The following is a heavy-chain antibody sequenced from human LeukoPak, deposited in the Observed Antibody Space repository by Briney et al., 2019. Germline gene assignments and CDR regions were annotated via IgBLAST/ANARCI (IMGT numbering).Heavy chain of an antibody. Sequence: GGSLRLSCAASGFTFSSYSMNWVRQAPGKGLEGVSSISSSSSYIYYADSVKGRFTISRDNAKNSLYLQMNSLRAEDTAVYYCARDRGWGLEGAFDIWGQGTMVTVSS. V-gene: IGHV3-21*01. D-gene: IGHD6-19*01. J-gene: IGHJ3*02. CDR3: ARDRGWGLEGAFDI. CDR1: GFTFSSYS. CDR2: ISSSSSYI.